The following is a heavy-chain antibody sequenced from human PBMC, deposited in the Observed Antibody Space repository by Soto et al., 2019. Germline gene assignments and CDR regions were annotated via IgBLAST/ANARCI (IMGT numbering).Heavy chain of an antibody. D-gene: IGHD2-15*01. CDR3: AKVLRRYCSGGSCYGPTDY. J-gene: IGHJ4*02. Sequence: GSLRLSCAASGFTFSSYGMHWVRQAPGKGLEWVAVISYDGSNKYYADSVKGRFTISRDNSKNTLYLQMNSLRAEDTAVYYCAKVLRRYCSGGSCYGPTDYWGQGTLVTVSS. V-gene: IGHV3-30*18. CDR2: ISYDGSNK. CDR1: GFTFSSYG.